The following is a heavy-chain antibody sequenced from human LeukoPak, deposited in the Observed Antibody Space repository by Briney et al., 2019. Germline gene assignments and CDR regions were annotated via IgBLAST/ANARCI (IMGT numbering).Heavy chain of an antibody. CDR1: GFTFSRYA. V-gene: IGHV3-23*01. CDR3: AKLGGYIFTGYYPMEAFYI. D-gene: IGHD3-9*01. J-gene: IGHJ3*02. Sequence: GGSLRLSCAASGFTFSRYAMSWVRQAPGKGLEWVSAISGSGGSTYYADSVKGRFTISRDNSKNTLYLQMNSLRAEDTAVYYCAKLGGYIFTGYYPMEAFYIWGQGTMVTVSS. CDR2: ISGSGGST.